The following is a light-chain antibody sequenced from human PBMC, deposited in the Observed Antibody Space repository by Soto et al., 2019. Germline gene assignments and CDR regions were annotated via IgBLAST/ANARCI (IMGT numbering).Light chain of an antibody. J-gene: IGKJ5*01. CDR3: QKYSSVIT. V-gene: IGKV1-27*01. CDR1: QGISNF. Sequence: DIPMTQSPSSLSASVGDRVTITCRASQGISNFLAWYQQKPGKVPKLLISDASTLQSGVPSRFSGSGSGTDFTLTITSLQPEDVATYYCQKYSSVITFGQGTRLEIK. CDR2: DAS.